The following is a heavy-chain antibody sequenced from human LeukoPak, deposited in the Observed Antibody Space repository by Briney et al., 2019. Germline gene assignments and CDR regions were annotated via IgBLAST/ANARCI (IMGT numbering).Heavy chain of an antibody. V-gene: IGHV1-69*04. J-gene: IGHJ5*02. D-gene: IGHD3-10*01. Sequence: GASVKVSCKASGGTFSSYAISWVRQAPGQGLEWMGRIIPILGIANYAQKFQGRVTITADKSTSTAYMELSSLRSEDTAVYYYARVVTMVRGVPLNWFDPWGQGTLVTVSS. CDR2: IIPILGIA. CDR1: GGTFSSYA. CDR3: ARVVTMVRGVPLNWFDP.